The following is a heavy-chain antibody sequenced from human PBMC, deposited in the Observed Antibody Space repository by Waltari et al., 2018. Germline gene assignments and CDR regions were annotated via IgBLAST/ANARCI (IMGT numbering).Heavy chain of an antibody. D-gene: IGHD2-2*02. CDR3: AKDAFGNTYLDF. Sequence: QVNLVESGGGVVQPGGSLRLSCATSEFTFSNFGMHWVRQAPGKGVGWVALIWFDGSDKFYADSVRGRFTISRDNSARTLYLDMDSLRLDDTAMYYCAKDAFGNTYLDFWGQGTLVTVSS. J-gene: IGHJ4*02. CDR2: IWFDGSDK. V-gene: IGHV3-30*02. CDR1: EFTFSNFG.